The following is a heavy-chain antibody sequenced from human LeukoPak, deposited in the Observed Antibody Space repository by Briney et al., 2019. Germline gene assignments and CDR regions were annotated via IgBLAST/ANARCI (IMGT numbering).Heavy chain of an antibody. J-gene: IGHJ4*02. CDR1: GVSISSSNSY. CDR2: IYYSGNT. CDR3: AKDSRRWKTYYYDSSGLYYFDY. V-gene: IGHV4-39*02. Sequence: SETLSLTCTVSGVSISSSNSYWGWIRQPPGKGLEWIGSIYYSGNTYYNASLKSQVSISIDTSKNQFSLRLTSVTAADTAVYYCAKDSRRWKTYYYDSSGLYYFDYWGQGTLVTVSS. D-gene: IGHD3-22*01.